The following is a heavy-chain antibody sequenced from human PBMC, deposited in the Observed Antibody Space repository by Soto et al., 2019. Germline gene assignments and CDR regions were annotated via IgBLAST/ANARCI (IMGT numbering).Heavy chain of an antibody. CDR3: ARGWEVRGVTYFDY. D-gene: IGHD3-10*01. CDR1: GYSISSGYY. Sequence: SETLSLTCAVSGYSISSGYYWGWIRQPPGKGLEWIGSIHHSGSTYYNPSLKSRVTISVDTSKNQFSLKLSSVTAADTAVYYCARGWEVRGVTYFDYWGQGTLVTVSS. J-gene: IGHJ4*02. CDR2: IHHSGST. V-gene: IGHV4-38-2*01.